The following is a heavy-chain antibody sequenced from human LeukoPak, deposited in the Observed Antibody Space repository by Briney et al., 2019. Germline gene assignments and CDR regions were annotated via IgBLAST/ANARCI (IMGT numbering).Heavy chain of an antibody. CDR2: ISASGVST. D-gene: IGHD3-22*01. J-gene: IGHJ4*02. V-gene: IGHV3-23*01. Sequence: GGSLRLSCAASGFTFSSYAMSWVRQAPGKGLEWVSAISASGVSTYYADSVKGRFTISRDNSKNTLYLQMNSLRAEDTAVYYRAKGSGLYYDSSGYPDYWGQGTLVTVSS. CDR1: GFTFSSYA. CDR3: AKGSGLYYDSSGYPDY.